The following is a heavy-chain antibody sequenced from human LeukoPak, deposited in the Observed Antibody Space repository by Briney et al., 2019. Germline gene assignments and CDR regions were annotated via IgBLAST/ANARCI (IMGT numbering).Heavy chain of an antibody. D-gene: IGHD3-10*01. CDR2: IYYSGGT. V-gene: IGHV4-59*12. Sequence: PSETLSLTCTVSGGSISSYYWSWIRQPPGKGLEWIGYIYYSGGTNYNPSLKSRVTISVDTSKNQFSLNLSSVTAADTAVYYCAREWAGYYYGSGSLPLLGYMDVWGKGTTVTVSS. J-gene: IGHJ6*03. CDR3: AREWAGYYYGSGSLPLLGYMDV. CDR1: GGSISSYY.